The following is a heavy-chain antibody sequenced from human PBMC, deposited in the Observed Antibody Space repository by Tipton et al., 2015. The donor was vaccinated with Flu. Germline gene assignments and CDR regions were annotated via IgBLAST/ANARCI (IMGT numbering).Heavy chain of an antibody. CDR3: ARLSMVQGDLDY. V-gene: IGHV4-34*01. D-gene: IGHD3-10*01. Sequence: TLSLTCAVYGGSFSGYYWSWIRQPPGKGLEWIGEINHSGSTNYNPSLKSRVTISVDTSKNQFSLKLSSVTAADTAVYYCARLSMVQGDLDYWGQGTLVTVSS. J-gene: IGHJ4*02. CDR1: GGSFSGYY. CDR2: INHSGST.